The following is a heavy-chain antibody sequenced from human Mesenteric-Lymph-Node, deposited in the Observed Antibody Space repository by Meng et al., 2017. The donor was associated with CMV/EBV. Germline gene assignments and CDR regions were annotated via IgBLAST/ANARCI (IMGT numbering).Heavy chain of an antibody. V-gene: IGHV4-59*01. CDR3: ARNPTVTTAVAVDY. Sequence: SETLSLTCAVYSGSFINNYWNWLRQPPGKGLEWIGYIYYSVSTNYNPSLKSRVTIPVDTSKNQFSLKLSSVTDADTAVYYCARNPTVTTAVAVDYWGQGTLVTVSS. CDR2: IYYSVST. D-gene: IGHD4-11*01. J-gene: IGHJ4*02. CDR1: SGSFINNY.